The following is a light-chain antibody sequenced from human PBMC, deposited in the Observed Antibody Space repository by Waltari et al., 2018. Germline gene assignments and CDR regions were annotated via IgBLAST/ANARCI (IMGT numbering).Light chain of an antibody. CDR2: EDS. V-gene: IGLV2-8*01. CDR1: SSDVGAYNY. CDR3: SSHAGSKNYVV. Sequence: QSALTQPPSASGSPGQSVTISCTGSSSDVGAYNYVSWYQQHPGKAPKLMIYEDSKRPSGVPDRFSGSKSGNTASLTVSGLQAEDEADYYCSSHAGSKNYVVFGGGTKLTVL. J-gene: IGLJ2*01.